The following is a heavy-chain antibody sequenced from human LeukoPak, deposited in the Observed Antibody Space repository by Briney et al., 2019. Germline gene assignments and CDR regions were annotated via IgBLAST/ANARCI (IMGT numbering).Heavy chain of an antibody. V-gene: IGHV4-39*07. CDR1: GGSISSSSYY. Sequence: NASETLSLTCTVSGGSISSSSYYWGWIRQPPGKGLEWIGSIYYSGSTYYNPSLKSRVTISVDTSKNQFSLKLSSVTAADTAVYYCARDLRPGLPIDYWGQGTLVTVSS. CDR3: ARDLRPGLPIDY. CDR2: IYYSGST. J-gene: IGHJ4*02. D-gene: IGHD2-2*01.